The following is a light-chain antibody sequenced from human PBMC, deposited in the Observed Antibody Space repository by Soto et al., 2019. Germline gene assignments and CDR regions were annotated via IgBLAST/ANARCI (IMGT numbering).Light chain of an antibody. Sequence: SALPQPASVSGAPGQSITISCTGTSSDVGGHNYVSWYQQHPGKAPKLMIYEVSNRPSGISNRFSGSKSGNTASLTISGLQAEDEADYYCSSYTSSSTLVFGGGTKVTV. V-gene: IGLV2-14*01. J-gene: IGLJ2*01. CDR2: EVS. CDR1: SSDVGGHNY. CDR3: SSYTSSSTLV.